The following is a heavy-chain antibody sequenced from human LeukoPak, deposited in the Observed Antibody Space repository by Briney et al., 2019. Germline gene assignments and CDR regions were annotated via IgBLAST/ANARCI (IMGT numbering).Heavy chain of an antibody. CDR3: AKSLKGYFDY. D-gene: IGHD3-16*01. CDR2: ISGSGGST. J-gene: IGHJ4*02. CDR1: GFTFSSSA. Sequence: PGGSLRLSCATSGFTFSSSAMSWVRQAPGKGLEWVSAISGSGGSTYYADSVKGRFTISRDNSKNTLYLQMNSLRAEDTAVYYCAKSLKGYFDYWGQGTLVTVSS. V-gene: IGHV3-23*01.